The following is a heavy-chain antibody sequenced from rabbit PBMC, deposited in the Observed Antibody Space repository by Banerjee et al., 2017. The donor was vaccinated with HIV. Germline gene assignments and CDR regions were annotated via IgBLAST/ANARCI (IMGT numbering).Heavy chain of an antibody. CDR1: GFSFSSGYD. CDR2: IDTGSSGRT. V-gene: IGHV1S45*01. J-gene: IGHJ4*01. CDR3: ARDLAGVTGWNFGL. D-gene: IGHD4-1*01. Sequence: QEQLEESGGGLVKPEGSLTLTCTASGFSFSSGYDMCWVRQAPGKGLEWIACIDTGSSGRTYYASWAKGRFTISKTSSTTVTLQMTSLTAADTATYFCARDLAGVTGWNFGLWGPGTLVTVS.